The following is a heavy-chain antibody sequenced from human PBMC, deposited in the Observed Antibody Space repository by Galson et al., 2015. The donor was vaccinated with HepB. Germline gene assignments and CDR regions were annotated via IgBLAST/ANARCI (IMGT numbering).Heavy chain of an antibody. Sequence: SLRLSCAASGFTVSSNYMSWVRQAPGKGLEWVSVIYSGGSTYYADSVKGRFTISRDNSKNTLYLQMNSLRAEDTAVYYCARVVDLSYYDSSGSVGYFDYWGQGTLVTVSS. CDR2: IYSGGST. V-gene: IGHV3-66*01. J-gene: IGHJ4*02. D-gene: IGHD3-22*01. CDR1: GFTVSSNY. CDR3: ARVVDLSYYDSSGSVGYFDY.